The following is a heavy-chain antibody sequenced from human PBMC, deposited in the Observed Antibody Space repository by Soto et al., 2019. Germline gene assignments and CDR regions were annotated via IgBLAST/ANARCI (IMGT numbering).Heavy chain of an antibody. CDR2: IDPSDSYT. CDR3: ARHALAIVGEYYYYGMDV. D-gene: IGHD3-3*01. CDR1: GDSFTSYW. J-gene: IGHJ6*02. V-gene: IGHV5-10-1*01. Sequence: GESLKISCKGPGDSFTSYWISWVRQMPGKGLEWMGRIDPSDSYTNYSPSFQGHVPISADKSISTAYLQWSSLEASDTVMYYCARHALAIVGEYYYYGMDVWGQGTTVTVSS.